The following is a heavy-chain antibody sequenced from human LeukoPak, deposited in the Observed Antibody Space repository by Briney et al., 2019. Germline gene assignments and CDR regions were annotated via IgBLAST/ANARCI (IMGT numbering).Heavy chain of an antibody. CDR3: AKFNLNTCREGFDV. CDR2: ISVDSIT. Sequence: GGSLRLSCAASRLTFSSYALSWVRQAPGKGLDWVSSISVDSITYYLDYVKGRFTISRDNSKTTLYLQMHSLRAEDTALYYCAKFNLNTCREGFDVCGEGRMVTVYS. CDR1: RLTFSSYA. V-gene: IGHV3-23*01. J-gene: IGHJ3*01.